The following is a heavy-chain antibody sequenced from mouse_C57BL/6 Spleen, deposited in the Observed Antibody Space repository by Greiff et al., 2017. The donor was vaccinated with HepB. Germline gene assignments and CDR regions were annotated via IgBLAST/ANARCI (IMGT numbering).Heavy chain of an antibody. J-gene: IGHJ1*03. Sequence: VQLQQSGAELARPGASVKLSCKASGYTFPSYGINWVKQRTGQGLEWIGEIYPRSGNTYYNEKFKGKATLTADKSSSTAYLELRSLTSEDSAVYFCARGDYDGWYFDVWGTVTTVTVSS. D-gene: IGHD2-4*01. V-gene: IGHV1-81*01. CDR2: IYPRSGNT. CDR3: ARGDYDGWYFDV. CDR1: GYTFPSYG.